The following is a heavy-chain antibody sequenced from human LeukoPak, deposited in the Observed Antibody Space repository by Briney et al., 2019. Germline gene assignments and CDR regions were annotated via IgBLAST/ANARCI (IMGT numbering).Heavy chain of an antibody. V-gene: IGHV1-46*01. CDR1: GYTFTSYY. CDR3: AREDSSGWYVFDY. D-gene: IGHD6-19*01. CDR2: INPSGGSK. J-gene: IGHJ4*02. Sequence: ASVTVSCKASGYTFTSYYMHWVRQAPGQGLEWMGIINPSGGSKNYAQKFQGRVTITRDTSTSTVYMELSSLRSEDTAVYYCAREDSSGWYVFDYWGQGTLVTVSS.